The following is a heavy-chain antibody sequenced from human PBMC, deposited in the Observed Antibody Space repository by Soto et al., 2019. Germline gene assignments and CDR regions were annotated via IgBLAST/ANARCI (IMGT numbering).Heavy chain of an antibody. D-gene: IGHD3-16*01. J-gene: IGHJ4*02. V-gene: IGHV3-33*01. CDR1: GFTFSSYG. CDR2: IWYDGSNK. Sequence: ALRLSCAASGFTFSSYGMHWVRQAPGKGLEWVAVIWYDGSNKYYADSVKGRFTISRDNSKNTLYLQMNSLRAEDTAVYYCARDYYEGWLQSMSGVDYWGQGTLVTVSS. CDR3: ARDYYEGWLQSMSGVDY.